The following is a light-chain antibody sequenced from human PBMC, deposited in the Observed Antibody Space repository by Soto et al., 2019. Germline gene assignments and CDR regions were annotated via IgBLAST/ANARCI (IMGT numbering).Light chain of an antibody. CDR1: SYIIGNNY. V-gene: IGLV1-51*02. Sequence: QSVLPQPPSVSAAPGQKVTISCSGRSYIIGNNYVSWYQQLPGTAPKLLIYENNKRPSGIPDRFSGSKSGTSATLGITGLQTGDEADYYCGTWDSSLSAHVFGTGTKVTVL. CDR2: ENN. J-gene: IGLJ1*01. CDR3: GTWDSSLSAHV.